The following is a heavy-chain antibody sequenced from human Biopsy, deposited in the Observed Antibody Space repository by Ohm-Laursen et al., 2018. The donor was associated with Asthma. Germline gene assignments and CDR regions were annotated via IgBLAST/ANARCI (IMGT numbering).Heavy chain of an antibody. J-gene: IGHJ4*02. V-gene: IGHV1-24*01. CDR1: GYSLTYLS. CDR2: HDHEEGGT. D-gene: IGHD4-17*01. Sequence: SVTVSCPVSGYSLTYLSIHWVRQAPGHGLEWLGGHDHEEGGTVNARRFQGRVTMTEDTSTDTAYMELSSLSSDDMAVYYCASDFPKDYVRYNFQFWGQGTLVTVSS. CDR3: ASDFPKDYVRYNFQF.